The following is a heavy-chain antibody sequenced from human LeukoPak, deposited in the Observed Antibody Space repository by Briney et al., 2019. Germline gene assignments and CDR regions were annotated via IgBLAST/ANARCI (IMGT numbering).Heavy chain of an antibody. CDR2: ITGSGSST. J-gene: IGHJ4*02. Sequence: GGSLRLSCAASGFTFSSYAMSWVRQAPGKGLEWVSSITGSGSSTYYANSVKGRFTISRDNSKNMVYVQMNSLRAEDTAVYFCAKPPRVVVVTAFDSWGQGTLVTVSS. CDR1: GFTFSSYA. V-gene: IGHV3-23*01. D-gene: IGHD2-21*02. CDR3: AKPPRVVVVTAFDS.